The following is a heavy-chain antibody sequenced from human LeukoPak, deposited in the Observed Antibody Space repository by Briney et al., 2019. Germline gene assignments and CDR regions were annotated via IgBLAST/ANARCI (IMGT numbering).Heavy chain of an antibody. D-gene: IGHD3-22*01. CDR3: ASPKGYYYDKANAFDI. CDR1: GGTFSSYA. Sequence: ASVKVSCKVSGGTFSSYAISWVRQAPGQGLEWMGWIIPIFGIANYAQKFQGRVTITADKSTSTAYMELSSLRSEDTAVYYCASPKGYYYDKANAFDIWGQGTMVTVSS. J-gene: IGHJ3*02. V-gene: IGHV1-69*10. CDR2: IIPIFGIA.